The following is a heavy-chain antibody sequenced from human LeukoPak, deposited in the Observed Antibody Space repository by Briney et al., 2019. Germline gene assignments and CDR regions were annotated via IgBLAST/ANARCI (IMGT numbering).Heavy chain of an antibody. J-gene: IGHJ4*02. V-gene: IGHV3-15*01. Sequence: PGGSLGLSCGASGFIFSNAWMSWVRQAPGKGLEWVGRIKSRTDGGTTDYAAPVRGKFTISRDDSKNTLYLQMNSLKMEDTAVYYCTTGNKAVAGKGGLWGQGTLVTVSS. D-gene: IGHD6-19*01. CDR1: GFIFSNAW. CDR2: IKSRTDGGTT. CDR3: TTGNKAVAGKGGL.